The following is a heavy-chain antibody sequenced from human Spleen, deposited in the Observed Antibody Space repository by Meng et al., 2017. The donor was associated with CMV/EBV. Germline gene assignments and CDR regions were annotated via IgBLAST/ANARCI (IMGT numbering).Heavy chain of an antibody. Sequence: GGSLRLSCAASGFTFDDYAMYWVRQPPGKGLQWVSSINWRGNSVDYADSVKGRFTISRDNAKNLLYLQMNTLRVEDTALYYCVKDRTADASMDYYYYHSMGVWGQGTTVTVSS. CDR2: INWRGNSV. CDR3: VKDRTADASMDYYYYHSMGV. CDR1: GFTFDDYA. D-gene: IGHD2/OR15-2a*01. J-gene: IGHJ6*02. V-gene: IGHV3-9*01.